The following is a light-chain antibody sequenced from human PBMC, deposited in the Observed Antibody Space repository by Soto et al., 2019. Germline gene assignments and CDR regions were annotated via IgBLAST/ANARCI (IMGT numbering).Light chain of an antibody. CDR3: QQYNNCPPYT. Sequence: EIVMTQSPATLYVSPGERATLSCRASQSVSSNLAWYQQKPGQAPRLLIYGASTRATGIPARFSGSGSGTEFTLTISSLQSEDFAVYYCQQYNNCPPYTFGQGTKLEIK. V-gene: IGKV3-15*01. CDR2: GAS. CDR1: QSVSSN. J-gene: IGKJ2*01.